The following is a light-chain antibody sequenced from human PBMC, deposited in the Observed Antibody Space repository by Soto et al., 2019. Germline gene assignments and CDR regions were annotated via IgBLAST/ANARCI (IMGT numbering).Light chain of an antibody. V-gene: IGKV1-6*01. CDR1: QDIKND. CDR2: AAS. Sequence: AIQMTQAPSSLSASVTDRVTITCRASQDIKNDLGWYQQKPGKAPELLIYAASSLQSGVPSRFRGSGSGTHFTLTISSLQPEDVATHYCLHDYSVPWTFGQGTKVEMK. J-gene: IGKJ1*01. CDR3: LHDYSVPWT.